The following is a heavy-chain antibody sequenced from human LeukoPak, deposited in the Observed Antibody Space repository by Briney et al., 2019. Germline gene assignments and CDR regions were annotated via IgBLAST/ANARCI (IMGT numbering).Heavy chain of an antibody. CDR3: ARDLGSGTPLDC. Sequence: PGGSLRLSCEASGFSFSSYWMHWVRQAPGEGPVWVSLIRSDGTTSYADSVKGRFTISRDNAKNTLYLLMNSQRAEDTAVYYCARDLGSGTPLDCRGQGTLVTVSS. D-gene: IGHD1-7*01. V-gene: IGHV3-74*01. J-gene: IGHJ4*02. CDR1: GFSFSSYW. CDR2: IRSDGTT.